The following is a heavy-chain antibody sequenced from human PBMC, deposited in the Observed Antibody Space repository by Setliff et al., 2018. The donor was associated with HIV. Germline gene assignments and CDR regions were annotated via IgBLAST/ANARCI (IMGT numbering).Heavy chain of an antibody. V-gene: IGHV4-38-2*01. CDR3: ARLYYLVGNWFDP. CDR1: GYSVNSDYN. Sequence: SETLSLTCSVSGYSVNSDYNWAWIRQPPGKGLESPGRGLEWIGHVYRSGSTYYNPSLKSRVTISVDTSKNQFSLKLSSVTAADTAVYYCARLYYLVGNWFDPWGQGTLVTVSS. J-gene: IGHJ5*02. CDR2: VYRSGST. D-gene: IGHD2-2*01.